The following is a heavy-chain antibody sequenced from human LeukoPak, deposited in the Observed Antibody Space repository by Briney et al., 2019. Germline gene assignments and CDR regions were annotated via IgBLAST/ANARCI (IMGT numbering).Heavy chain of an antibody. Sequence: GGSLRLSCVASGFTFSSYTMNWVRQAPGKGLEWVSSISSSSSYIYYADSVKGRFTISRDNAKNSLYLQMNSLRAEDTAVYYCARDYYDSSGYSAAFDIWGQRTMVTVSS. J-gene: IGHJ3*02. CDR3: ARDYYDSSGYSAAFDI. V-gene: IGHV3-21*01. CDR2: ISSSSSYI. D-gene: IGHD3-22*01. CDR1: GFTFSSYT.